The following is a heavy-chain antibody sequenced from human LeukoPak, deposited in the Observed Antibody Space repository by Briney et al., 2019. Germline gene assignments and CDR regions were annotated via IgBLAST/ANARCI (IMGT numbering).Heavy chain of an antibody. D-gene: IGHD3-16*01. V-gene: IGHV3-48*02. CDR2: ISSSSSTI. Sequence: PGGSLRLSCAASGFTFSSYSMNWVRQAPGKGLEWVSYISSSSSTIYYADSVKGRFTISRDNAKNSLYLQMNSLRDEDTAVYYCARGPLGGGPLHYYYYGMDVWGQGTTVTVSS. CDR1: GFTFSSYS. J-gene: IGHJ6*02. CDR3: ARGPLGGGPLHYYYYGMDV.